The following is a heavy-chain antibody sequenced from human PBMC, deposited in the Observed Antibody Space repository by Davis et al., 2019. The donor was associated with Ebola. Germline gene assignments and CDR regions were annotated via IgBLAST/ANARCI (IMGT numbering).Heavy chain of an antibody. J-gene: IGHJ6*04. CDR2: ISSSSSTI. V-gene: IGHV3-48*01. CDR3: AKSGLSFGVVKYHYGMDV. D-gene: IGHD3-3*01. CDR1: GFTFSSYS. Sequence: GGSLRLSCAASGFTFSSYSMNWVRQAPGKGLEWVSYISSSSSTIYYADSVKGRFTISRDNAKNSLYLQMNSLRAEDTAVYYCAKSGLSFGVVKYHYGMDVWGKGTTVTVSS.